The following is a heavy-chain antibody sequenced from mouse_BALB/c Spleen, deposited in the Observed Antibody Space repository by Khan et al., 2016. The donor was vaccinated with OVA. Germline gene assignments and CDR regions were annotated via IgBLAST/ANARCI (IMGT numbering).Heavy chain of an antibody. CDR3: ARSGYGSLAY. D-gene: IGHD1-1*01. Sequence: QVRLQQSGAELAKPGASVKMSCKASGYRFTSYWMNWVKQRPGQGLEWIGYINPSSGFTEYSQKFKDKATLTADKSSSTAYMQLSSLTSEDSAVYYCARSGYGSLAYWGQGTLVTVSA. CDR1: GYRFTSYW. J-gene: IGHJ3*01. V-gene: IGHV1-7*01. CDR2: INPSSGFT.